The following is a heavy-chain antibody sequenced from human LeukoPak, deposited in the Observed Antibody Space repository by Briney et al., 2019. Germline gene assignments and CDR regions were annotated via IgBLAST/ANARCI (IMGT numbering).Heavy chain of an antibody. D-gene: IGHD2-8*01. Sequence: PSETLSLTCAVYGGSFSGYYGSWIRQPPGKGLEWIGEINHSGSTNYNPSLKSRVTISVDTSKNQFSLKLSSVTAADTAVYYCALHVGYCTNGVCPREGDYWGQGTLVTVSS. J-gene: IGHJ4*02. CDR3: ALHVGYCTNGVCPREGDY. CDR2: INHSGST. V-gene: IGHV4-34*01. CDR1: GGSFSGYY.